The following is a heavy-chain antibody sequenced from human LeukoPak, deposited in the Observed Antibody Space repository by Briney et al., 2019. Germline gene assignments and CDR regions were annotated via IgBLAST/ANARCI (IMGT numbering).Heavy chain of an antibody. J-gene: IGHJ4*02. V-gene: IGHV4-34*01. D-gene: IGHD6-13*01. Sequence: GSLRLSCAASGLTISNAWMTWVRQPPGKGLEWIGEINHSGSTNYNPSLKSRVTISVDTSKNQFSLKLSSVTAADTAVYYCARGGSNLDYWGQGTLVTVSS. CDR1: GLTISNAW. CDR2: INHSGST. CDR3: ARGGSNLDY.